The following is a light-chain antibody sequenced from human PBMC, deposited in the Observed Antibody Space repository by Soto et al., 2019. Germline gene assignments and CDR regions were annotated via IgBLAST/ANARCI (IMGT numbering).Light chain of an antibody. CDR2: YKSDSDN. J-gene: IGLJ1*01. Sequence: QSVLTQPSSLSASPGATARLTCTLRSGINVGTYSIYWYHQKPGGPPQYLLRYKSDSDNQQVSGVPSRFSGSKDASANAGILLISGLQSEDEADYYCMIWHNTAYVFGTGTKLTVL. CDR3: MIWHNTAYV. V-gene: IGLV5-45*03. CDR1: SGINVGTYS.